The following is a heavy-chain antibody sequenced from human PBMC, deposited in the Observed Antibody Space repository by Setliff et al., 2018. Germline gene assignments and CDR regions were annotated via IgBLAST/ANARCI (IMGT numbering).Heavy chain of an antibody. CDR3: AKDGDYNFWSGYLRAYYYYYYMDV. Sequence: LRLSCAASGFTFSSYGMHWVRHAPGKGLEWVAFIRYDGSNKYYADSVKGRFTISRDNSKNTLYLQMNSLRAEDTAVYYCAKDGDYNFWSGYLRAYYYYYYMDVWGKGTTVTVSS. J-gene: IGHJ6*03. D-gene: IGHD3-3*01. CDR1: GFTFSSYG. CDR2: IRYDGSNK. V-gene: IGHV3-30*02.